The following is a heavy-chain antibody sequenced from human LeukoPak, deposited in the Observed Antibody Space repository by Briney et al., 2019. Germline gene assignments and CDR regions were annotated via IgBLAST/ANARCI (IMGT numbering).Heavy chain of an antibody. CDR3: AREGYCSSTSCRENYMDV. CDR1: GGSISSHY. V-gene: IGHV4-59*11. D-gene: IGHD2-2*01. CDR2: IFYSGNT. Sequence: SETLSLTCTVSGGSISSHYWSWIRQPPGKGLEWVGYIFYSGNTNYNPSLKSRVTISVDTSKNQFSLMLSSVTAADTAVYYCAREGYCSSTSCRENYMDVWGKGTTVTVSS. J-gene: IGHJ6*03.